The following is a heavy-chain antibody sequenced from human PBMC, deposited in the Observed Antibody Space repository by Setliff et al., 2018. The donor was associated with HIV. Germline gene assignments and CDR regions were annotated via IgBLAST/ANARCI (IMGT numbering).Heavy chain of an antibody. CDR2: INPNSGNI. CDR1: GGTFSSYA. Sequence: ASVKVSCKASGGTFSSYAISWVRQAPGQGLEWMAWINPNSGNIDYAQKFQGRVTMTKNTSISTAYLELSSLRSEDTAVYYCARGSFFGDYGNYYYYALDVWGQGTTVTVSS. D-gene: IGHD4-17*01. CDR3: ARGSFFGDYGNYYYYALDV. V-gene: IGHV1-8*02. J-gene: IGHJ6*02.